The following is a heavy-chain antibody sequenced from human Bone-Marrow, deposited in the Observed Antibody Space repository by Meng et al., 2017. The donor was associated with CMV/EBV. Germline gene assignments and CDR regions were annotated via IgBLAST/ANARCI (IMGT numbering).Heavy chain of an antibody. V-gene: IGHV3-21*01. D-gene: IGHD3-3*01. CDR2: ISSSSSYI. Sequence: GGSLRLSCAASGFTFSSYSMNWVRQAPGKGLEWVSSISSSSSYIYYADSVKGRFTISRDNAKNSLYLQMNSLRAEDTAVYYCARDSAELRFLEWLSLYLDYWGQGTLVTVSS. CDR3: ARDSAELRFLEWLSLYLDY. J-gene: IGHJ4*02. CDR1: GFTFSSYS.